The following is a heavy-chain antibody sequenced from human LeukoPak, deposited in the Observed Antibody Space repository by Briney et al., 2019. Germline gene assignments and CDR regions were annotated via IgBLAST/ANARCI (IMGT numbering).Heavy chain of an antibody. J-gene: IGHJ6*02. V-gene: IGHV4-34*01. CDR3: ARGFGVVVPAAHYYYYGMDV. D-gene: IGHD2-2*01. Sequence: SETLSLTCAVYGGSFSGYYWSWIRQPPGKGLEWIGEINHSGSTKYNPSPKSRVTISVDTSKNQFSLKLSSVTAADTAVYYCARGFGVVVPAAHYYYYGMDVWGQGTTVTVSS. CDR1: GGSFSGYY. CDR2: INHSGST.